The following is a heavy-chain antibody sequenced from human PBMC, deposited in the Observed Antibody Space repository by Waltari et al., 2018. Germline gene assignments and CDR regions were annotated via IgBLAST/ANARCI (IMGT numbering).Heavy chain of an antibody. D-gene: IGHD3-3*01. CDR2: IYHSGST. J-gene: IGHJ5*02. Sequence: QVQLQESGPGLVKPSETLSLTCAVSGYSISSGYYWGWIRQPPGKGLEWIGSIYHSGSTYYNPSLKSRFTISVDTSKNQFSLKLSSVTAADTAVYYCARNVLKMYYDFWSGYRFDPWGQGTLVTVSS. V-gene: IGHV4-38-2*01. CDR1: GYSISSGYY. CDR3: ARNVLKMYYDFWSGYRFDP.